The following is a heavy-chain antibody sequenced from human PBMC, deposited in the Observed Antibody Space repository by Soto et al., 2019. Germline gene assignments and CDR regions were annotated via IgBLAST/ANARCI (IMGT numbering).Heavy chain of an antibody. Sequence: QVQLVQSGAEVKKPGSSVKVSCKVSGGTFSNYAIDWVRLAPGHGLEWIGGIVPIFGTTYYTQKFQGRATIIADDSKTTAYLEMSRLRSEYTPIYYCARVEAVAGLYNSHGLDAWGQGTAVTVSS. CDR3: ARVEAVAGLYNSHGLDA. D-gene: IGHD6-19*01. CDR1: GGTFSNYA. V-gene: IGHV1-69*12. CDR2: IVPIFGTT. J-gene: IGHJ6*02.